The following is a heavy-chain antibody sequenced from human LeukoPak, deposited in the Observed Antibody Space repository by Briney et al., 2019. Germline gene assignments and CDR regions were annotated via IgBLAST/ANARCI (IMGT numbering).Heavy chain of an antibody. D-gene: IGHD2-2*02. CDR2: IIPIFGTA. Sequence: SVKASCRASGSTFSSYAISWVRQAPGQGLEWMGGIIPIFGTANYAQKFQGRVTITTDESTSTAYMELSSLKSEDTAVYYCARSPAVVGYCSSTSCYTELPYFDYWGQGTLVTVSS. CDR1: GSTFSSYA. CDR3: ARSPAVVGYCSSTSCYTELPYFDY. J-gene: IGHJ4*02. V-gene: IGHV1-69*05.